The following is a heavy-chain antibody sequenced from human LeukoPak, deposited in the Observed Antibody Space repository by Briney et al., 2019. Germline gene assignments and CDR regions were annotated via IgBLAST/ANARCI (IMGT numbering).Heavy chain of an antibody. V-gene: IGHV3-74*01. Sequence: GGSLRLSCAASGFTFSSYWMHWVRQAPGKGLVWVSRINSDGSSTSYADSVKGRFTISRDNAKNTLYLQMNSLRAEDTAVYYCARDRYDILTGYPKVYGMDVWGQGTTVTVSS. CDR1: GFTFSSYW. J-gene: IGHJ6*02. CDR3: ARDRYDILTGYPKVYGMDV. D-gene: IGHD3-9*01. CDR2: INSDGSST.